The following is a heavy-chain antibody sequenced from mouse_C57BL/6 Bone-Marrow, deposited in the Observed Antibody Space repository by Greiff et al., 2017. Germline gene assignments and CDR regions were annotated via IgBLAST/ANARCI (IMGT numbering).Heavy chain of an antibody. J-gene: IGHJ3*01. Sequence: VQLQQSGPGLVQPSQSLSITCTVSGFSLTSYGVHWVRQSPGKGLEWLGVIWRGGSTDYNAAFMSRLSRTKDNSKSQVFFKMNSLQADDTAIYYCAKNSGLWTWFAYWGQGTLVTVSA. CDR2: IWRGGST. D-gene: IGHD1-1*02. CDR1: GFSLTSYG. CDR3: AKNSGLWTWFAY. V-gene: IGHV2-5*01.